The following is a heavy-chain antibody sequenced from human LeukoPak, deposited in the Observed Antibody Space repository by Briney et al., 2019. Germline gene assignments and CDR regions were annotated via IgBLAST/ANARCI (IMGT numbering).Heavy chain of an antibody. CDR1: GFTFSSYS. D-gene: IGHD3-3*01. CDR3: ARDRKYDFWSGSGSTNRDY. Sequence: GGSLRLSCAASGFTFSSYSMNWVRQAPGKGLEWVSSISSSSSYIYYADSVKGRFTISRDNAKNSLYLQMNSLRAEDTAVYYCARDRKYDFWSGSGSTNRDYWGQGTLVTVSS. J-gene: IGHJ4*02. CDR2: ISSSSSYI. V-gene: IGHV3-21*01.